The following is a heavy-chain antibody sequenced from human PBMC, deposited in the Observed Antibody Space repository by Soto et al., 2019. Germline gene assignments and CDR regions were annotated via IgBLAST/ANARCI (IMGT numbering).Heavy chain of an antibody. CDR2: ISSSGSTI. CDR3: ASEDEYSSLDYYYYYGMDV. Sequence: PGGSLRLSCAASGFTFSSYEMNWVRQAPGKGLEWVSYISSSGSTIYYADSVKGRFTISRDNAKNSLYLQMNSLRAEDTAVYYCASEDEYSSLDYYYYYGMDVWGQGTTVTVSS. D-gene: IGHD6-6*01. J-gene: IGHJ6*02. CDR1: GFTFSSYE. V-gene: IGHV3-48*03.